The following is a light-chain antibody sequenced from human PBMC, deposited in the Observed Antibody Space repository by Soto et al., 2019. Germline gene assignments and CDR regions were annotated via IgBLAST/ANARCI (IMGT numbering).Light chain of an antibody. Sequence: EIVLTQSPGTLSLSPGERATLSCRASQSVTSSYLAWYQQKPGQAPRLLIYGASSRATGIPDRFSGSGSGTDCTLTINRLKPEELAVYYCQQDGSSPRTFGQGTKREIK. CDR1: QSVTSSY. CDR2: GAS. J-gene: IGKJ2*01. V-gene: IGKV3-20*01. CDR3: QQDGSSPRT.